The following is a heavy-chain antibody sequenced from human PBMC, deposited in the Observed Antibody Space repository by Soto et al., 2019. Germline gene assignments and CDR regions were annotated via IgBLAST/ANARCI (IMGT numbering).Heavy chain of an antibody. D-gene: IGHD3-22*01. Sequence: GSLLLPCTTSGFTFTKSTLNWVRQAAGGGLEWVALITSGGYFIYYADPVKGRFTISRDDATKSLYLQMNSLRAEDTGVYYCATIPDASDRTAFYYVSKFFYFDSWGRGTQVTVYS. CDR2: ITSGGYFI. CDR1: GFTFTKST. V-gene: IGHV3-21*01. CDR3: ATIPDASDRTAFYYVSKFFYFDS. J-gene: IGHJ4*02.